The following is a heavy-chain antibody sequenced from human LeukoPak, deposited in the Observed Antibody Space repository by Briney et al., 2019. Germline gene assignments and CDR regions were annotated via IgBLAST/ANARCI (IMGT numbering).Heavy chain of an antibody. CDR1: GDSVSRDNVA. Sequence: SQTLSLTCAISGDSVSRDNVAWNWIRQSPSRGLEWLGRTYYRSKWYNDYAVPVNSRITINPDTSKNQFSLQLKSVTPEDTAVYYCARDHDYGNYGTYEDHWGQGTLVTVSS. CDR2: TYYRSKWYN. D-gene: IGHD4-11*01. J-gene: IGHJ4*02. CDR3: ARDHDYGNYGTYEDH. V-gene: IGHV6-1*01.